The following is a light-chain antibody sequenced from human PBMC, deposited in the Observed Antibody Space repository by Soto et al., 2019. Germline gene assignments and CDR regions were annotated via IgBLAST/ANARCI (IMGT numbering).Light chain of an antibody. J-gene: IGKJ1*01. CDR1: QSVSGW. CDR3: QQSYSTPRT. V-gene: IGKV1-39*01. CDR2: AAS. Sequence: DIQMTQSPSTLSASVGDTVTVTCRASQSVSGWLAWYQQKPGKAPQLLIFAASSLQSGVPSRFSGSESGTDFTLTISSLQPEDFATYYCQQSYSTPRTFGQGTKVDI.